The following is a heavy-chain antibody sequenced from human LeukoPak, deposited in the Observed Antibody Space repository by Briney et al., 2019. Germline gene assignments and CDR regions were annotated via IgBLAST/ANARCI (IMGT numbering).Heavy chain of an antibody. D-gene: IGHD3-3*01. CDR1: GGSISSSSYY. V-gene: IGHV4-39*01. J-gene: IGHJ6*02. Sequence: PSETLSLTCTVSGGSISSSSYYWGWIRQPPGKGLEWIGSIYYSGSTYYNPSLKSRVTISVDPSKNQFSLKLSSVTAADTAVYYCARQSWSYDFWSGYYLAYYGMDVWGQGTTVTVSS. CDR2: IYYSGST. CDR3: ARQSWSYDFWSGYYLAYYGMDV.